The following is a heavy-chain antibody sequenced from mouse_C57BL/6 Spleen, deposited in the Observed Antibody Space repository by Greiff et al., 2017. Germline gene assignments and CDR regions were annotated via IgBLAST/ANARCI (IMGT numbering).Heavy chain of an antibody. CDR2: ISSGSSTI. J-gene: IGHJ3*01. Sequence: EVQLVESGGGLVKPGGSLKLSCAASGFTFSDYGMHWVRQAPEKGLEWVAYISSGSSTIYYADTVKGRFTISRDNAKNTLFLQMTSLRSEDTAMYYCARNWDVGFAYWGQGTLVTVSA. D-gene: IGHD4-1*01. V-gene: IGHV5-17*01. CDR3: ARNWDVGFAY. CDR1: GFTFSDYG.